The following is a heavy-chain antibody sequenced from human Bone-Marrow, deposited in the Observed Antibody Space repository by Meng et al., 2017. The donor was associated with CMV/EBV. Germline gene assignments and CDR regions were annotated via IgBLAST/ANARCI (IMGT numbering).Heavy chain of an antibody. CDR1: GYTFTGQF. V-gene: IGHV1-2*02. CDR2: INPNSGGT. Sequence: ASVKVSCKASGYTFTGQFMHWVRQAPGQGLEWMGGINPNSGGTNYAQKFQGRVTMTRDTSISTAYMELSRLRSDDTAVYYCAREGVVPAATPFDPWGQGTLVTVSS. D-gene: IGHD2-2*01. CDR3: AREGVVPAATPFDP. J-gene: IGHJ5*02.